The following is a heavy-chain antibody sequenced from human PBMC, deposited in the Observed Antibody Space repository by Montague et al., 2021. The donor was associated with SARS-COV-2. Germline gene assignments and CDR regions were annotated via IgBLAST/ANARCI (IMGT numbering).Heavy chain of an antibody. D-gene: IGHD3-22*01. CDR3: ARDRSGYFYADDAFDL. V-gene: IGHV3-7*03. Sequence: SLRLSCAASGFTASGFTFSNYWMSWIRQAPGKGLEWVANINQDGSVASYVDSVKGRFTISRDNAKSSLYLQMNSLGAEDTAVYYCARDRSGYFYADDAFDLWGRGTMVIISS. J-gene: IGHJ3*01. CDR1: GFTFSNYW. CDR2: INQDGSVA.